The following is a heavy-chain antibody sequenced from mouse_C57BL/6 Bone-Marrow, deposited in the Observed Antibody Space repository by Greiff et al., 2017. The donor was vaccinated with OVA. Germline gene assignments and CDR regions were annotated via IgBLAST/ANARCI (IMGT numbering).Heavy chain of an antibody. CDR1: GYTFTDYY. V-gene: IGHV1-76*01. CDR3: ATGFAY. Sequence: VKLVESGAELVRPGASVKLSCKASGYTFTDYYINWVKQRPGQGLEWIARIYPGSGNTYYNEKFKGKATLTAEKSSSTAYMQLSSLTSEDSAVYFCATGFAYWGQGTLVTVSA. CDR2: IYPGSGNT. J-gene: IGHJ3*01.